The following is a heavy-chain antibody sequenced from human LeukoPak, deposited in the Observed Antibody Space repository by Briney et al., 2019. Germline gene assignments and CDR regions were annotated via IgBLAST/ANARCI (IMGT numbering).Heavy chain of an antibody. CDR1: GYTFTGYY. D-gene: IGHD3-22*01. V-gene: IGHV1-2*02. J-gene: IGHJ6*02. CDR2: INPNSGGT. CDR3: ASIYYDSSGSRPYYYGMDV. Sequence: ASVTVSCKASGYTFTGYYMHWVRRAPGQGLEWMGWINPNSGGTDYAQKFQGRVTMTRDTSISTAYMELSRLRSDDTAVYYCASIYYDSSGSRPYYYGMDVWGQGTTVTVSS.